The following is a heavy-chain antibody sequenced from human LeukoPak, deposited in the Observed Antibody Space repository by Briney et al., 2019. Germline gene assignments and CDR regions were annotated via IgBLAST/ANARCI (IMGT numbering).Heavy chain of an antibody. J-gene: IGHJ4*02. Sequence: PSETLSLTCTVSGGSISSYYWSWIRQPAGKGLEWIGRIYTSGSTNYNPSLKSRVTMSVDASKNQFSLKLSSVTAADTAVYYCARDRGYSSSWYYFDYWGQGTLVTVSS. CDR2: IYTSGST. D-gene: IGHD6-13*01. V-gene: IGHV4-4*07. CDR1: GGSISSYY. CDR3: ARDRGYSSSWYYFDY.